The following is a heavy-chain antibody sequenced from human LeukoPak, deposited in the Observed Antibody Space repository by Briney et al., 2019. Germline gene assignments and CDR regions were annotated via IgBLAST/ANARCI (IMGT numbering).Heavy chain of an antibody. CDR1: GFTFSSYT. V-gene: IGHV3-21*01. J-gene: IGHJ3*02. CDR3: ARGDDFWGERNAFDI. Sequence: GGSLRLSCTASGFTFSSYTMNWVRQAAGKGLEWVSSISTTSIHIYHADSVKGRFTISRDNAKNSVSLQMNSLRAEDTAVYYCARGDDFWGERNAFDIWGQGTMVTVSS. D-gene: IGHD3-3*01. CDR2: ISTTSIHI.